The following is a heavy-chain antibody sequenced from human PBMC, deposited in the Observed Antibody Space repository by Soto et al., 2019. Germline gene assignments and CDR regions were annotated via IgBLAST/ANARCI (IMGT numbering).Heavy chain of an antibody. CDR1: SGSISSSNW. CDR2: IYHSGST. CDR3: ASLKSIEVPAPFDY. D-gene: IGHD6-19*01. J-gene: IGHJ4*02. Sequence: SETLSLTCAVSSGSISSSNWWSWVRQPPGKGLEWIGEIYHSGSTNYNPSLKSRVTISVDTSKNQFSLKLSSVTAADTAVYYCASLKSIEVPAPFDYWGQGTLVTVS. V-gene: IGHV4-4*02.